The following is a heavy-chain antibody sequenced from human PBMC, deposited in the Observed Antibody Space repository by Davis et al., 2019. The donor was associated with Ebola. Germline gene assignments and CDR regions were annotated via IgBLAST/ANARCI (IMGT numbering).Heavy chain of an antibody. CDR2: SNSDGSST. CDR3: AKGSDWTHYYYYYMDV. D-gene: IGHD3-9*01. J-gene: IGHJ6*03. CDR1: GFTFSSYW. V-gene: IGHV3-74*01. Sequence: PGGSLRLSCAASGFTFSSYWMHWVRQAPGKGLVWVSRSNSDGSSTSYADSVKGRFTISRDNSKNTLYLQMNSLRAEDTAVYYCAKGSDWTHYYYYYMDVWGKGTTVTVS.